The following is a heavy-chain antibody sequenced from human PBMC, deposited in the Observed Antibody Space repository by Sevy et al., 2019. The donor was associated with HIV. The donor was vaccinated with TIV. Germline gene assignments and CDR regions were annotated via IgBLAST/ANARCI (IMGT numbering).Heavy chain of an antibody. Sequence: SETLSLTCSVSGGSISSYFWTWVRQSPGKGLEWIGNIYFPGNTDYSPSLKSRVTLSLDTSKSQFSLTLKSVTAADTAIYFCARDSTTRPRVLDYWGQRTLVTVSS. D-gene: IGHD1-1*01. CDR3: ARDSTTRPRVLDY. J-gene: IGHJ4*02. V-gene: IGHV4-59*01. CDR1: GGSISSYF. CDR2: IYFPGNT.